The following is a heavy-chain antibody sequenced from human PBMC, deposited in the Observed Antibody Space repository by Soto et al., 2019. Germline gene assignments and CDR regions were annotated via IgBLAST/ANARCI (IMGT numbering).Heavy chain of an antibody. CDR2: IGNNTNSV. J-gene: IGHJ4*02. V-gene: IGHV3-48*01. CDR1: GFAFNLYS. CDR3: MGAGHSSQ. D-gene: IGHD6-19*01. Sequence: EVQLLESGGGLVQPGGSLRLSCATSGFAFNLYSMNWVRQAPGKGLEWISYIGNNTNSVYYADSVKGRFTISRDNAKNSLYLQMNCLRADDTAVYYCMGAGHSSQWGLGTLVTVSS.